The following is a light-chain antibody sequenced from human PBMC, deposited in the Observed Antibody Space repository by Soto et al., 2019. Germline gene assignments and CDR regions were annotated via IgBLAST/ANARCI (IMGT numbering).Light chain of an antibody. J-gene: IGLJ1*01. CDR3: ISYTGSSTLYV. CDR1: SNDVGGYSF. Sequence: QSVLTQPASVSGSPGQSITISCTGTSNDVGGYSFVSWYQQHPGKAPKLMISEVRNRPSGVSNRFSGSKSGNTASLTISGLQAEDEADYYCISYTGSSTLYVFGTGTKVTVL. CDR2: EVR. V-gene: IGLV2-14*01.